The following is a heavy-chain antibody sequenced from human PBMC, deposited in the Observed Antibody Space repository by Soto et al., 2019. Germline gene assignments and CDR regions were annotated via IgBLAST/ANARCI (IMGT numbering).Heavy chain of an antibody. Sequence: GGSLRLSCAASGFTFDDYTMHWVRQAPGKGLEWVSLISWDGGSTYYADSVKGRFTISRDNSKNSLYLQMNSLRAEDTALYYCAKDRLARIAAQYYYYYYGMDVWGQGTTVTVSS. D-gene: IGHD6-13*01. CDR1: GFTFDDYT. J-gene: IGHJ6*02. V-gene: IGHV3-43*01. CDR3: AKDRLARIAAQYYYYYYGMDV. CDR2: ISWDGGST.